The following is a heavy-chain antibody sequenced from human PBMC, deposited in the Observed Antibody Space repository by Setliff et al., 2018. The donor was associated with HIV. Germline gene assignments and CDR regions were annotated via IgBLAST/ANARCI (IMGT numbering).Heavy chain of an antibody. Sequence: GASVKVSCKVSGYTLSELSVHWVRQAPGKGLQWMGGVDPEDGETIYAQELQGRVTMTEDTSADTAYMELSSLRSEDTAVYYCATTGPYSGSLYGMDVWGQGTTVTVS. CDR3: ATTGPYSGSLYGMDV. V-gene: IGHV1-24*01. J-gene: IGHJ6*02. CDR2: VDPEDGET. D-gene: IGHD1-26*01. CDR1: GYTLSELS.